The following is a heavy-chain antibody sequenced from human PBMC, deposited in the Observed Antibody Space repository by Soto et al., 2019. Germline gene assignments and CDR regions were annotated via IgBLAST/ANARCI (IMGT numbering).Heavy chain of an antibody. D-gene: IGHD4-17*01. Sequence: QVQLVQSGAEVKKPGSSVKVSCKASGGTFSSYTISWVRQAPGQGLEWMGRIIPILGIANYAQKFQGRVTITADKSTSKAYMELSSLRSEETAVYYLATPGYGDYAFDIWGQGTMVTVSS. J-gene: IGHJ3*02. CDR1: GGTFSSYT. V-gene: IGHV1-69*02. CDR3: ATPGYGDYAFDI. CDR2: IIPILGIA.